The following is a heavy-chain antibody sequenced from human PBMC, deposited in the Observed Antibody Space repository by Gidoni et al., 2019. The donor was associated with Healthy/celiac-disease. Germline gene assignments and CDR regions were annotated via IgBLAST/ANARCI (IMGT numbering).Heavy chain of an antibody. Sequence: QVTLRESGPALVKPTQTLTLTCTSSGFPLSTSGMCVSWIRQPPGKALEWLALIDWDDDKYYSTSLKTRLTISKDTSKNQVVLTMTNMDPVDTATYYCARIGYSRGPKPGYYFDYWGQGTLVTVSS. CDR2: IDWDDDK. J-gene: IGHJ4*02. CDR1: GFPLSTSGMC. CDR3: ARIGYSRGPKPGYYFDY. D-gene: IGHD4-4*01. V-gene: IGHV2-70*01.